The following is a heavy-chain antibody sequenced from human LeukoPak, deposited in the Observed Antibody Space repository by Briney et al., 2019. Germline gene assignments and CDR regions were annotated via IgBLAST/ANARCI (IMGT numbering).Heavy chain of an antibody. CDR3: ARVLILKTTLTPYYFDY. CDR1: GGSISSYY. CDR2: IYYSGST. V-gene: IGHV4-59*01. D-gene: IGHD4-17*01. J-gene: IGHJ4*02. Sequence: SETLSLTXTVPGGSISSYYWSWIRQPPGKGLEWIGYIYYSGSTNYNPSLKSRVTISVDTSKNQFSLKLSSVTAADTAVYYCARVLILKTTLTPYYFDYWGQGTLVTVSS.